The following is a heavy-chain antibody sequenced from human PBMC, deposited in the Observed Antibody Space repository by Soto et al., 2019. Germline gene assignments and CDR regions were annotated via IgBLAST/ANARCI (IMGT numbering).Heavy chain of an antibody. CDR3: ARDYYDSSGYYSNY. V-gene: IGHV1-69*06. J-gene: IGHJ4*02. CDR1: GATFSSYA. D-gene: IGHD3-22*01. CDR2: IIPIFGTA. Sequence: ASVRVSCKDSGATFSSYARSWGRQAPGQGLEWMGGIIPIFGTANYAQKFQGRVTITADKSTSTAYMELSSLRSEDTAVYYCARDYYDSSGYYSNYWGQGTLVTVSS.